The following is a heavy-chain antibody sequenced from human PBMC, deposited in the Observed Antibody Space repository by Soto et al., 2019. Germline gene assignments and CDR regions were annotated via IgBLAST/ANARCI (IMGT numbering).Heavy chain of an antibody. V-gene: IGHV3-23*01. CDR2: ISGSGGST. D-gene: IGHD3-9*01. CDR1: GFTFSSYA. Sequence: GGSLRLSCAASGFTFSSYAMSWVRQAPGKGLEWVSAISGSGGSTYYADSVKGRFTISRDNSKNTLYLQMNSLRAEDTAVYYCAKVGYDILTGYYTFDYWGQGTLVTVSS. J-gene: IGHJ4*02. CDR3: AKVGYDILTGYYTFDY.